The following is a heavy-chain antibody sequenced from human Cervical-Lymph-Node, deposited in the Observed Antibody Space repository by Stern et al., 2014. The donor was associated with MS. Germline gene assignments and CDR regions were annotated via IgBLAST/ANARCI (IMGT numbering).Heavy chain of an antibody. J-gene: IGHJ6*02. CDR1: GGSISSSSYY. D-gene: IGHD4-17*01. V-gene: IGHV4-39*01. CDR3: ARHPDYGDSYYYGMDV. CDR2: IYYSGSP. Sequence: QVQLQESGPGLVKPSETLSLTCTVSGGSISSSSYYWGWIRQPPGKGLEWIGSIYYSGSPYSNPSLKSRVTISVDPPKTKFSLKLSPVTAADTAVYYCARHPDYGDSYYYGMDVWGQGTTVTVSS.